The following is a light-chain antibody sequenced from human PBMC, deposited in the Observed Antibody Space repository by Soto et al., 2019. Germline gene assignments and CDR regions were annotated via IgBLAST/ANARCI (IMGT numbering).Light chain of an antibody. CDR3: QQYNNWPHT. CDR1: QSVRNN. CDR2: GAS. V-gene: IGKV3-15*01. J-gene: IGKJ4*01. Sequence: EIVMTQSPATLSVSPGERATVPCRASQSVRNNLAWYQQKPGQAPRLLIYGASTRATGIPARFSGSGYGTEFTLTISSLQSEDFAVYYCQQYNNWPHTFGGGTKVDIE.